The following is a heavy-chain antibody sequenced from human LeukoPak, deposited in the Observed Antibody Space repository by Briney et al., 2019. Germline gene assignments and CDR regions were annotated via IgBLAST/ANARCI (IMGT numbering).Heavy chain of an antibody. CDR1: GYTFTSYD. Sequence: ASVKVSCKASGYTFTSYDINWVRQATGQGLEWMGWMNPNSGNTGYAQKFQGRVTITRNTSTSTAYMELSSLRSEDTAVYYCARGTLSEMATIIYYYMDVWGKGTTVTVSS. D-gene: IGHD5-24*01. CDR3: ARGTLSEMATIIYYYMDV. CDR2: MNPNSGNT. V-gene: IGHV1-8*03. J-gene: IGHJ6*03.